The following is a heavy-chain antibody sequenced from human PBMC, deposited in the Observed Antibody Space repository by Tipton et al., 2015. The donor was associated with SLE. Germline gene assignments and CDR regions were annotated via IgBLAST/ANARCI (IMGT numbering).Heavy chain of an antibody. Sequence: TLSLTCTVSGGSISSGSYYWSWIRQPAGKGLEWIGRIYTSGSTNYNPSLKSRVTISVDTSKNQFSLKLSSVTAADTAVYYCASPGSSAPGPYFQHWGQGTLVTVSS. D-gene: IGHD6-25*01. CDR3: ASPGSSAPGPYFQH. V-gene: IGHV4-61*02. CDR1: GGSISSGSYY. J-gene: IGHJ1*01. CDR2: IYTSGST.